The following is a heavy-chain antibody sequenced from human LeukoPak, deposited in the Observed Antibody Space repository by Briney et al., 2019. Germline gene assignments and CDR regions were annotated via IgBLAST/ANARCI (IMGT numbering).Heavy chain of an antibody. CDR2: IYRGGGT. Sequence: GGSLRLSCAASGFTVSTNYMSWVCQAPGKGLEWVSLIYRGGGTYYADSVKGRFTISRDNSKNMLYLQMNSLRAEDTAIYYCARGPYYYDISSQNDYWGQGTLVTVSS. CDR3: ARGPYYYDISSQNDY. CDR1: GFTVSTNY. D-gene: IGHD3-22*01. V-gene: IGHV3-66*02. J-gene: IGHJ4*02.